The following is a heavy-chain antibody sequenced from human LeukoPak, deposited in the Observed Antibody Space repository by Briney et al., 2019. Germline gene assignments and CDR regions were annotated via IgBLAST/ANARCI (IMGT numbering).Heavy chain of an antibody. CDR3: AKDLYGDYLYYFDY. Sequence: GPVKVSCQASGGTFSSYAMSWVRQAPWKGVEWVSAISGCGGSTYYADSVKGRFTISRDNSKNTLYLQMNSLRAEDTAVYYCAKDLYGDYLYYFDYWGQGTLVTVSS. D-gene: IGHD4-17*01. V-gene: IGHV3-23*01. CDR2: ISGCGGST. J-gene: IGHJ4*02. CDR1: GGTFSSYA.